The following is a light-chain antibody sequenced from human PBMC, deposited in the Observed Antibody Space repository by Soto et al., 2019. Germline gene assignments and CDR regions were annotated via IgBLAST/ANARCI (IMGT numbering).Light chain of an antibody. J-gene: IGKJ3*01. Sequence: EIVMTQSPATLSVSPGERATLSCRASQSVSSNLAWYQQKPGQAPRLLIYGASTRATGIPARFSGSGSGTEFTLIISSLQSEDFAVYYCQQYNNWPPVCTFGPGTKVDIK. V-gene: IGKV3-15*01. CDR3: QQYNNWPPVCT. CDR1: QSVSSN. CDR2: GAS.